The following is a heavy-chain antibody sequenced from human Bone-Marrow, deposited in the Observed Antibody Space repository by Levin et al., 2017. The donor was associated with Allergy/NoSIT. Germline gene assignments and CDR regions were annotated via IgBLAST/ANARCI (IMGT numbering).Heavy chain of an antibody. CDR2: INSDGSEI. CDR1: GFTFSNYW. V-gene: IGHV3-74*01. Sequence: PPGGSLRLSCAASGFTFSNYWMHWVRQSPGKGLIWVLRINSDGSEITYADSVKGRFTVSRDNVKNTLDLQMNSLRAEDTALYFCARDRDNGFDGPDDTFDVWGRGTLVTVSS. D-gene: IGHD1-1*01. J-gene: IGHJ3*01. CDR3: ARDRDNGFDGPDDTFDV.